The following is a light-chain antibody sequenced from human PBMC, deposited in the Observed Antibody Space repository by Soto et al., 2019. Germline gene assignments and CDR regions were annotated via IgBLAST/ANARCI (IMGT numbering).Light chain of an antibody. V-gene: IGLV2-11*01. Sequence: QSVLTQPRSVSGSPGQSVTISCTGTSSDFGGYNLVSWYQQHPGKAPKLMIYDVSKRPSGVPDRFSGSKSGNTASLTIFGLQAEDEADYYCYSYAGSYTFYVFGTGTTVTVL. J-gene: IGLJ1*01. CDR3: YSYAGSYTFYV. CDR2: DVS. CDR1: SSDFGGYNL.